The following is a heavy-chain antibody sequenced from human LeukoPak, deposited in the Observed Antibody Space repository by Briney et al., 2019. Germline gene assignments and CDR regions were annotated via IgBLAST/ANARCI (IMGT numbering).Heavy chain of an antibody. V-gene: IGHV1-69*01. CDR2: IIPIFGTA. Sequence: SVKVSFKASGGTFIIYAISWVRQAPGQGLEWMGGIIPIFGTANYAQKFQGRVTITADESTSTAYMELSSLRSEDTAVYYCARTDRTNNGPREWGQGTLVTVSS. CDR1: GGTFIIYA. CDR3: ARTDRTNNGPRE. D-gene: IGHD1/OR15-1a*01. J-gene: IGHJ4*02.